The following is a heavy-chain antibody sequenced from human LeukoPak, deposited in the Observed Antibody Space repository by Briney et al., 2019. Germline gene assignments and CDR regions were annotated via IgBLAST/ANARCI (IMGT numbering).Heavy chain of an antibody. CDR3: ARADYYDSSGPPPFDY. Sequence: GASVKVSRKASGYTFTSYDINWVRQATGQGLEWMGWMNPNSGNTGYAQKFQGRVTMTRNTSISTAYMELSSLRSEDTAVYYCARADYYDSSGPPPFDYWGQGTLVTVSS. J-gene: IGHJ4*02. D-gene: IGHD3-22*01. CDR1: GYTFTSYD. CDR2: MNPNSGNT. V-gene: IGHV1-8*01.